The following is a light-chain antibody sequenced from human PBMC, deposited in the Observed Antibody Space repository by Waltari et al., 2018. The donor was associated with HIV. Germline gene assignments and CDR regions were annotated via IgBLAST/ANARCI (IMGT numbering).Light chain of an antibody. CDR2: RNK. V-gene: IGLV1-47*01. CDR1: SSNIGSYY. J-gene: IGLJ2*01. CDR3: AAWTDSLSGVV. Sequence: QSVLTQPPSASGTPGQRVTISCSGSSSNIGSYYVYWYQQLPGTAPKLLIYRNKQRPSGVPDRFSCSKSGTSASLAISGLRSEDEADYYCAAWTDSLSGVVFGGGTKLSVL.